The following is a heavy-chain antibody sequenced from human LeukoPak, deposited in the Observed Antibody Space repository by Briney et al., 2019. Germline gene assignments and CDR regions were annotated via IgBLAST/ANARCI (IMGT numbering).Heavy chain of an antibody. CDR3: ARHDSFIPY. V-gene: IGHV3-23*01. Sequence: GGSLRLSCAASGFTFNYYAMSWVRQAPGKGLEWVSGISDNEGSTYCTDSVEGRFTISRDNTKNTVYLQMNNLRPDDTAVYFCARHDSFIPYWGQGTLVTVSS. CDR2: ISDNEGST. J-gene: IGHJ4*02. CDR1: GFTFNYYA. D-gene: IGHD5-18*01.